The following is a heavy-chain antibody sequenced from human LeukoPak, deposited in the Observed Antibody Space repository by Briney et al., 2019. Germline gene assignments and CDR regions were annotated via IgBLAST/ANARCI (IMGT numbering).Heavy chain of an antibody. D-gene: IGHD2-21*01. V-gene: IGHV3-7*03. CDR2: INQDGSEK. J-gene: IGHJ4*02. Sequence: GGSLRLSCAASGFTFSNAWMSWVRQAPGKGLEWVANINQDGSEKHYVDSLNGRFTISRDNAKDSLYLQMSSLRAEDTAVYYCARGLWNFDYWGQGTLVTVSS. CDR3: ARGLWNFDY. CDR1: GFTFSNAW.